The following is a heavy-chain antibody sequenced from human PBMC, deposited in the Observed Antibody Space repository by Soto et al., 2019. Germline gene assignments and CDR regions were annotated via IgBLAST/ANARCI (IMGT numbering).Heavy chain of an antibody. V-gene: IGHV1-69*19. J-gene: IGHJ4*02. D-gene: IGHD3-10*01. CDR3: AREVQVHTPAFVY. CDR1: GGTFNTYA. Sequence: QVQLVQSGAEMKKPGSSVKVSCQSSGGTFNTYAMNWVRQAPGQGPEWMGDISPMFGAANYATTFQGRVTITADESTGTSYMQLSSLTSEDTALYFCAREVQVHTPAFVYWGQGTLVTVSS. CDR2: ISPMFGAA.